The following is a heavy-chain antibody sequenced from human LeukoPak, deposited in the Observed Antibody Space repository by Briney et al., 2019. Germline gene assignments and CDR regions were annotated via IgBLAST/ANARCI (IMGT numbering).Heavy chain of an antibody. CDR2: VIPIFGTA. CDR3: ARGIAARPWFDH. J-gene: IGHJ5*02. V-gene: IGHV1-69*05. Sequence: SVKVSCKASGGTFSSYAISWVRQAPGQGLEWMGGVIPIFGTANYAQKFQGRVTITTDESTSTAYMELSSLRSEDTAMYYCARGIAARPWFDHWGQGTLVTVSS. D-gene: IGHD6-6*01. CDR1: GGTFSSYA.